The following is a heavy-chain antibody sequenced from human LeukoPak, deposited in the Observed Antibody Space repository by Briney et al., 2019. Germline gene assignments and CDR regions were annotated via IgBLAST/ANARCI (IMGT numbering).Heavy chain of an antibody. CDR3: ASRTWIQPRDV. V-gene: IGHV3-66*01. CDR2: IYSGGST. D-gene: IGHD5-18*01. Sequence: GGSLRLSCAASGFTVSSNYMSWVRQAPGKGLEWVSVIYSGGSTYYADSVKGRFTNSRDNSKNPLYLQMNSLRAEDTAVYYCASRTWIQPRDVWGQGTTVTVSS. CDR1: GFTVSSNY. J-gene: IGHJ6*02.